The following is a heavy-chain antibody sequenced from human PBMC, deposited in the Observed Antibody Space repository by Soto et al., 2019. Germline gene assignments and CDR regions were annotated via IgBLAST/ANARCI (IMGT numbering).Heavy chain of an antibody. CDR2: ISDDSSYI. CDR1: GFMFSAYT. V-gene: IGHV3-21*06. CDR3: ATPYYFNH. D-gene: IGHD3-16*01. Sequence: GSLRLSCAASGFMFSAYTMNWVRQSPGKGLEWLSSISDDSSYIDYADSLRGRFTVSRDNARNSLYLQIDSLGVEDTAVYYCATPYYFNHWGPGTLVTVSS. J-gene: IGHJ1*01.